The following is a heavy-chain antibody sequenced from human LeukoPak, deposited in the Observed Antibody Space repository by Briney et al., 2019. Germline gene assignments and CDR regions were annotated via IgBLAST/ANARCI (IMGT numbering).Heavy chain of an antibody. D-gene: IGHD3-10*01. Sequence: GGSLRLSCSASGFTFRRYAMHWVRQAPGKGLEYVSAISSNGGSTYYADSVKGRFTISRDNSRNTLHLQMSSLRVEDTAVYYCVKDSSSGSYFDYWGQGTLVTVSS. V-gene: IGHV3-64D*06. CDR3: VKDSSSGSYFDY. J-gene: IGHJ4*02. CDR2: ISSNGGST. CDR1: GFTFRRYA.